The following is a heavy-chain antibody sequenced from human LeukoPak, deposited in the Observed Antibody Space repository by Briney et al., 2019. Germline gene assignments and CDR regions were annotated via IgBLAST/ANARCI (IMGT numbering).Heavy chain of an antibody. CDR2: INHSGST. V-gene: IGHV4-39*07. Sequence: SETLSLTCIVSGGSISSGTYCWSWIRQPPGKGLEWSGEINHSGSTNYNPSLKSRVTISVDTSKNQFSLKLSSVTAADTAVYYCARGKRGYSSSWYDYWGQGTLVTVSS. J-gene: IGHJ4*02. D-gene: IGHD6-13*01. CDR1: GGSISSGTYC. CDR3: ARGKRGYSSSWYDY.